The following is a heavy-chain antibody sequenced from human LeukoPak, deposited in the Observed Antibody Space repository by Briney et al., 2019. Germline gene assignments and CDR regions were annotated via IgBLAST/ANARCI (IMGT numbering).Heavy chain of an antibody. D-gene: IGHD2-15*01. CDR2: IYYSGST. CDR1: GGSISSGGYY. V-gene: IGHV4-31*03. CDR3: ARGACSGGSCYSD. J-gene: IGHJ4*02. Sequence: SETLSLTCTVSGGSISSGGYYWSWIRQHPGKGLEWIGYIYYSGSTYYNPSLKSRVTISVDTSKNQFSLKLCSVTAVDTAVYYCARGACSGGSCYSDWGQGTLVTVSS.